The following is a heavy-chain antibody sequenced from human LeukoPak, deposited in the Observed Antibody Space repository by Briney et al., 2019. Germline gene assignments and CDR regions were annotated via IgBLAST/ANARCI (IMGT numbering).Heavy chain of an antibody. CDR2: ISGSGGST. J-gene: IGHJ4*02. D-gene: IGHD3-22*01. Sequence: PGGSLRLSCAASGFTFSSYAMSWVRQAPGKWLEWVSAISGSGGSTYYADSVKGRFTISRDNPKNTLYLQMNSLRDEDTAVYYCAKDMSPVYYYDSSGYYYLLAALFDYWGQGTLVTVSS. CDR1: GFTFSSYA. CDR3: AKDMSPVYYYDSSGYYYLLAALFDY. V-gene: IGHV3-23*01.